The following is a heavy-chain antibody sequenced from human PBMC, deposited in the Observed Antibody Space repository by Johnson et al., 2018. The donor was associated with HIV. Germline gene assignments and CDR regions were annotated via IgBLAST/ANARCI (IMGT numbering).Heavy chain of an antibody. CDR1: GFTFSSYG. CDR3: AKELHSSSWYYGAFDI. CDR2: IWYDGSNK. D-gene: IGHD6-13*01. V-gene: IGHV3-33*06. J-gene: IGHJ3*02. Sequence: QVQLVESGGGVVQPGRSLRLSCAASGFTFSSYGMHWVRQAPGKGLEWVAVIWYDGSNKYYADSVKGRFTISRDNSKNTLYLQMNSLRAEDTAVYYCAKELHSSSWYYGAFDIWGQGTMVTVSS.